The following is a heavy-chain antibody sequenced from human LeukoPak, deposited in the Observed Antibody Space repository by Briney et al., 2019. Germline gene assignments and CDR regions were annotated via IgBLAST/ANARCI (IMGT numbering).Heavy chain of an antibody. CDR1: GFTFSSYS. CDR3: ARDKIRRYCSGGSCSTPFDY. Sequence: GGSLRLSCAASGFTFSSYSMNWVRQAPGKGLEWVSSISSSSSYIYYADSVKGRFTISRDNAKNSLYLQMNSLRAEDTAVYYCARDKIRRYCSGGSCSTPFDYWGQGTLVTVSS. J-gene: IGHJ4*02. V-gene: IGHV3-21*01. CDR2: ISSSSSYI. D-gene: IGHD2-15*01.